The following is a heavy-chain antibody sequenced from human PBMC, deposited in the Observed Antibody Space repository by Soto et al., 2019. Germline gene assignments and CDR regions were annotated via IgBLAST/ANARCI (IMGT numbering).Heavy chain of an antibody. D-gene: IGHD6-13*01. CDR3: ARSYGSSWYMTFDY. J-gene: IGHJ4*02. Sequence: QVQLQQWGAGLLKPSETLSLTCAVYGESFSAYYWSWIRQPPGKGLEWIGEINHSGSTNYNPSLKSRVTISVDTSKNQFSLKLSSVTAADTAVYYCARSYGSSWYMTFDYWGQGTLVTVSS. V-gene: IGHV4-34*01. CDR1: GESFSAYY. CDR2: INHSGST.